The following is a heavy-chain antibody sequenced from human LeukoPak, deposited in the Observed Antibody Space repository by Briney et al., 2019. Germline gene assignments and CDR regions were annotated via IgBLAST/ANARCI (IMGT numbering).Heavy chain of an antibody. V-gene: IGHV4-59*01. CDR2: IYYSGST. CDR1: GGSISSYY. CDR3: ARVLEYGGNQNYFDY. D-gene: IGHD4-23*01. Sequence: SETLSLTCTVPGGSISSYYWSWIRQPPGEGLGWIGYIYYSGSTKYNPSLKSRVTISVDTSKNQFSLKLSSVTAAETAVYYCARVLEYGGNQNYFDYWGQGTLVTVSS. J-gene: IGHJ4*02.